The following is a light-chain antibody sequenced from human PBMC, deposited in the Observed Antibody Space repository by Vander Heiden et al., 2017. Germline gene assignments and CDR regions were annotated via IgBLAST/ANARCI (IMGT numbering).Light chain of an antibody. CDR3: QQRFNWPLT. CDR1: QGVGSS. Sequence: EIVLTQSPVTLSLSPGERATLPCRASQGVGSSLAWYQQKPGQAPRLLISDASSRATGIPARFSGSGSGTDFTLTISSLEPEDFVVYYCQQRFNWPLTFGGGTKVEIK. J-gene: IGKJ4*01. CDR2: DAS. V-gene: IGKV3-11*01.